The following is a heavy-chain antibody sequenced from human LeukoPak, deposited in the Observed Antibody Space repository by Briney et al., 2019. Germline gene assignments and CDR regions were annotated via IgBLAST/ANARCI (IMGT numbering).Heavy chain of an antibody. Sequence: GASLKISCKGSGYTFTNYWVGWVRQMPGKGLEWMGTIYPNNSDSRYNPSFRGQVTISVDRSITTAYLLWKSLKASDTAIYYCALSNEAFDSAGYFDYWGQGTLVTVFS. CDR1: GYTFTNYW. CDR3: ALSNEAFDSAGYFDY. V-gene: IGHV5-51*01. J-gene: IGHJ4*02. D-gene: IGHD3-22*01. CDR2: IYPNNSDS.